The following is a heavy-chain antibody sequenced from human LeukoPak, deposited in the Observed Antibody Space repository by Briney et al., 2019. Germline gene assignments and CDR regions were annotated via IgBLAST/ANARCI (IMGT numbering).Heavy chain of an antibody. D-gene: IGHD3-10*01. CDR1: GGTFSSYA. J-gene: IGHJ1*01. CDR2: IIPIFGTA. CDR3: ASPRMVRGVIITYAEYFQH. Sequence: GASVKVSCKASGGTFSSYAISWVRQAPGQGLEWMGGIIPIFGTANYAQKFQGRVTITADESTSTAYMELGSLRSEDTAVYYCASPRMVRGVIITYAEYFQHWGQGTLVTVSS. V-gene: IGHV1-69*13.